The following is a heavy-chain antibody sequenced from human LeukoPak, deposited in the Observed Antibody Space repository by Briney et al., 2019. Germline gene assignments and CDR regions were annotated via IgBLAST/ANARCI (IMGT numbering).Heavy chain of an antibody. CDR3: ARGSGVISIAAAGTGAGVDY. V-gene: IGHV3-21*01. D-gene: IGHD6-13*01. J-gene: IGHJ4*02. Sequence: KAGGSLRLSCAASGFTFSSYSMNWVRQAPGKGLEWVSSISSSSSYIYYADSVKGRFTISRDNAKNSLYLQMNSLRAGDTAVYYCARGSGVISIAAAGTGAGVDYWGQGTLVTVSS. CDR2: ISSSSSYI. CDR1: GFTFSSYS.